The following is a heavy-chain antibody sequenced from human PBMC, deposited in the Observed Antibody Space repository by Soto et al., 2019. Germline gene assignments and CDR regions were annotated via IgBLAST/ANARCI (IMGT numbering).Heavy chain of an antibody. CDR3: ARDKGAVLVPAAMSPKGYYYYYGMDV. D-gene: IGHD2-2*01. CDR1: GYTFTTYG. V-gene: IGHV1-69*13. J-gene: IGHJ6*02. Sequence: SVKVSCKASGYTFTTYGISWVRQAPGQGLEWMGGIIPIFGTANYAQKFQGRVTITADESKSTAYMEMSSLRSEDTAVYYCARDKGAVLVPAAMSPKGYYYYYGMDVWGQGTTVTVSS. CDR2: IIPIFGTA.